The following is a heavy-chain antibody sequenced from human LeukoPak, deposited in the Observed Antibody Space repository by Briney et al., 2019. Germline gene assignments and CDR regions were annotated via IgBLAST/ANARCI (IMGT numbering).Heavy chain of an antibody. V-gene: IGHV4-39*01. Sequence: SETLSLTCTVSGGSISSSSYYWGWIRQPPGKGLKWIGGIYYSGGTYYNPFLKSRVTISVDTSKNQFSLKLSSVTAADTAVYYCARGQSSNYDFWSGYANWFDPWGQGTLVTVSS. D-gene: IGHD3-3*01. CDR2: IYYSGGT. J-gene: IGHJ5*02. CDR1: GGSISSSSYY. CDR3: ARGQSSNYDFWSGYANWFDP.